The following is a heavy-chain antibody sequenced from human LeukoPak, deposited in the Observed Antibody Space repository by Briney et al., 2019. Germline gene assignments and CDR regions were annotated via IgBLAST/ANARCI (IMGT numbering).Heavy chain of an antibody. CDR2: MNPNSGNT. D-gene: IGHD3-10*01. CDR1: GYTFTSYD. CDR3: ARDWAMYYYGSGSYLTYNWFDP. Sequence: ASVKVSCKASGYTFTSYDINWVRQATGQGLEWMGWMNPNSGNTGYAQKFQGRVTITRDTSASTAYMELSSLRSEDTAVYYCARDWAMYYYGSGSYLTYNWFDPWGQGTLVTVSS. J-gene: IGHJ5*02. V-gene: IGHV1-8*03.